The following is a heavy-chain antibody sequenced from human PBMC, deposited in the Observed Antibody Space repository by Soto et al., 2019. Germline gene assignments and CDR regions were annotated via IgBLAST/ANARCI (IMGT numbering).Heavy chain of an antibody. D-gene: IGHD4-17*01. CDR3: AGGTDYPDY. CDR2: TYYKSKWHN. CDR1: GDSVSSNSVT. V-gene: IGHV6-1*01. Sequence: SQTLSLTCAISGDSVSSNSVTWNWIRQSPSRGLEWLGRTYYKSKWHNNYAVSVKSRITINPDTSKNQFSLQLKSVTPEDTAVYYCAGGTDYPDYWGQGTLVTGTS. J-gene: IGHJ4*02.